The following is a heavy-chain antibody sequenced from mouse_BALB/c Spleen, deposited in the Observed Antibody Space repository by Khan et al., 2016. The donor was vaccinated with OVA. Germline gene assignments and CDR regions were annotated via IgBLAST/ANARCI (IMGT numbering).Heavy chain of an antibody. D-gene: IGHD2-14*01. Sequence: QVQLKESGPELKKPGETVKISCKASGYTFTIYGMNWVRQAPGKGLKWMGWINTYTGEPTYADDFKGRFAFSLETSASTAFLQINNLKNEDTATYFVARVGYNGTMDYWGQGTSVTVSA. J-gene: IGHJ4*01. V-gene: IGHV9-3-1*01. CDR1: GYTFTIYG. CDR3: ARVGYNGTMDY. CDR2: INTYTGEP.